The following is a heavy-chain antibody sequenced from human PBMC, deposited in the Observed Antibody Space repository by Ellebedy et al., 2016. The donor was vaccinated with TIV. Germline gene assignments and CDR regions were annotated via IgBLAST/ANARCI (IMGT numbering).Heavy chain of an antibody. CDR1: GYTFTSYG. D-gene: IGHD6-19*01. J-gene: IGHJ5*02. CDR3: ARDNTVGGTNWFDP. V-gene: IGHV1-18*01. CDR2: ISDLNGKT. Sequence: AASVKVSCKTSGYTFTSYGVSWVRQAPGQGLEWMGWISDLNGKTKYARTVQGRVTLTTDTAARTVYMELTSLRSDDTAVYYCARDNTVGGTNWFDPWGQGTLVIVSS.